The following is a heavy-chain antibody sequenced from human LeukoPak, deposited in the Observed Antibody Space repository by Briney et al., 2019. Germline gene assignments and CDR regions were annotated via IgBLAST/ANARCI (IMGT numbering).Heavy chain of an antibody. V-gene: IGHV4-31*03. CDR2: IYYGGST. CDR1: GGSISSGGYY. J-gene: IGHJ6*03. CDR3: ARGIRHYYGSGSYYNVAYYYYMDV. D-gene: IGHD3-10*01. Sequence: SETLSLTCTVSGGSISSGGYYWSWIRQHPGKGLEWIGYIYYGGSTYYNPSLKSRVTISVDTSKNQFSLKLSSVTAADTAVYYCARGIRHYYGSGSYYNVAYYYYMDVWGKGTTVTVSS.